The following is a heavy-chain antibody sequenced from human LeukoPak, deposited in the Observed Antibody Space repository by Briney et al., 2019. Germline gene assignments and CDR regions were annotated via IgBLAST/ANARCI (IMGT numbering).Heavy chain of an antibody. V-gene: IGHV3-48*03. D-gene: IGHD1-26*01. Sequence: GGSLRLSCAASGFTFSSYEMNWVRQAPGKGLEWVSYISSSGSTIYYADSMKGRFTISRDNAKNSLYLQMNSLRVEDTALYHCARKGLGGELGGFDSWGQGTLVTVSS. CDR2: ISSSGSTI. CDR1: GFTFSSYE. CDR3: ARKGLGGELGGFDS. J-gene: IGHJ4*02.